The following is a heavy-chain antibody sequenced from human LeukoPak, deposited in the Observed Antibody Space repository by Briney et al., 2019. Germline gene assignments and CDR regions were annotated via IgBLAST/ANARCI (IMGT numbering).Heavy chain of an antibody. V-gene: IGHV1-8*01. J-gene: IGHJ6*03. D-gene: IGHD2-15*01. CDR3: ARGTGRCSGGSCYPYYYYYYMDV. CDR1: GYTFTSYD. CDR2: MNPNRGNT. Sequence: ASVKVSCKASGYTFTSYDVNWVRQATGQGLEWMGWMNPNRGNTGYAQKFQGRVTMTRNTSIRTAYMELSSLRSEDTAVYYCARGTGRCSGGSCYPYYYYYYMDVWGKGTTVTVSS.